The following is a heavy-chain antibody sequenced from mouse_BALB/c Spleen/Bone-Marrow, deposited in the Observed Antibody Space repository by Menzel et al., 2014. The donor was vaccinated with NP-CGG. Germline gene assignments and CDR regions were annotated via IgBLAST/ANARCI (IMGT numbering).Heavy chain of an antibody. CDR2: IRNKANGYTT. D-gene: IGHD2-4*01. CDR3: ARGYYDDY. V-gene: IGHV7-3*02. J-gene: IGHJ2*01. CDR1: GFTFTDYF. Sequence: VQLQQSGGGLVQPGGSLRLSCATSGFTFTDYFMTWVRQPPGKALEWLGFIRNKANGYTTEYSASVMGRFTISRNNSQSILYLQMNTLRAEDSATYYCARGYYDDYWGQGTTLTVSS.